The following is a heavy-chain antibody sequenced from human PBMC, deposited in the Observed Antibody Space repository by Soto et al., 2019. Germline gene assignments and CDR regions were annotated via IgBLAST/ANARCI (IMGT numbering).Heavy chain of an antibody. D-gene: IGHD2-21*02. J-gene: IGHJ4*02. Sequence: GGSLRLSCAASGFTFSSYAMHWVRQAPGKGLEWVAVISYDGSNKYYADSVKGRFTISRDNSKNTLYLQMNSLRAEDTAVYYCARGSWSSYGGNSSPDYWGQGTLVTVSS. CDR1: GFTFSSYA. CDR2: ISYDGSNK. CDR3: ARGSWSSYGGNSSPDY. V-gene: IGHV3-30-3*01.